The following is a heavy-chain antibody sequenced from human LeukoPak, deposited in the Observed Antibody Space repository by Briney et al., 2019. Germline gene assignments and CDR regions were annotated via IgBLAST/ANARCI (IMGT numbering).Heavy chain of an antibody. Sequence: SETLSLTCAVYGGSFSGYYWSWIRQPAGKELEWIGRMHSSGNTDYNTDYNPSLKSRVTMSVDTSKNHFSLRLISVTAADTAVYYCARGRHGDFGFWGQGILVTVSS. J-gene: IGHJ4*02. CDR3: ARGRHGDFGF. V-gene: IGHV4-59*10. CDR1: GGSFSGYY. D-gene: IGHD5-24*01. CDR2: MHSSGNTDYNT.